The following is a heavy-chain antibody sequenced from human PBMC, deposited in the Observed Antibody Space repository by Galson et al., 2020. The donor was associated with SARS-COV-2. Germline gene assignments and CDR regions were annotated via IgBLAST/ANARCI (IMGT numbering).Heavy chain of an antibody. J-gene: IGHJ6*02. D-gene: IGHD3-10*01. CDR3: LGELLSSYYYYGMDV. V-gene: IGHV3-74*01. Sequence: GESPKIPCASPGFTLSSYWMHWVRQAPAKGQVWVSRINSDWSSTSYADTVTGRFTISRDNAKNTPYLQMNSLRAEDTAVYYCLGELLSSYYYYGMDVWGQGTTVTVSS. CDR1: GFTLSSYW. CDR2: INSDWSST.